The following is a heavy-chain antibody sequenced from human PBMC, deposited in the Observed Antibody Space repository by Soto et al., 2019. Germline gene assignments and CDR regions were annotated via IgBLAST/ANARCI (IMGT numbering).Heavy chain of an antibody. CDR3: ARAPVFSEDYYGSGSYPYYYYYYGMDV. CDR2: IYHSGST. Sequence: PSETLSLTCAVSGGSISSSNWWSWVRQPPGKGLEWIGEIYHSGSTNYNPSLKSRVTISVDKSKNQFSLKLSSVTAADTAVYYCARAPVFSEDYYGSGSYPYYYYYYGMDVWGQGTTVTVSS. D-gene: IGHD3-10*01. V-gene: IGHV4-4*02. CDR1: GGSISSSNW. J-gene: IGHJ6*02.